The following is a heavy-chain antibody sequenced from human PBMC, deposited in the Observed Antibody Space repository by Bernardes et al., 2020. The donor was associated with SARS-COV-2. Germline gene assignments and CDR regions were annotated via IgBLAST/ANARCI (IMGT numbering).Heavy chain of an antibody. J-gene: IGHJ4*02. D-gene: IGHD2-15*01. CDR1: GFSVSAYW. CDR2: INEDGRVI. CDR3: ARGWRENSFDY. V-gene: IGHV3-74*01. Sequence: SLSLSCAASGFSVSAYWMHWVRQAPGEGLVWVSRINEDGRVIDYADSVKGRFTISRDIADNTLYLQMNSLRAEDTAVYYCARGWRENSFDYWGQGALVTVSS.